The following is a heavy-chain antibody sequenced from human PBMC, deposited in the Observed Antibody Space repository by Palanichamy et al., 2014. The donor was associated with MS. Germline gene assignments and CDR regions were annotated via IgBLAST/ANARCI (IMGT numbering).Heavy chain of an antibody. J-gene: IGHJ3*02. V-gene: IGHV3-21*01. CDR2: ISGSSSFI. Sequence: VRQAPGKGLEWVSSISGSSSFIYYADSLKGRFTISRDNAKNSLYLQMNSLRAEDTAVYYCARPNLPRAIGDAFDIWGQGTMVTVSS. D-gene: IGHD2-21*01. CDR3: ARPNLPRAIGDAFDI.